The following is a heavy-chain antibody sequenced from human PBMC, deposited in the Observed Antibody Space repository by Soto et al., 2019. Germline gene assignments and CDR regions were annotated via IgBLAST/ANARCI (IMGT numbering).Heavy chain of an antibody. Sequence: GASVKVSCKASGYTFTSYGISWVRQAPGQGLEWMGWISAYNGNTNYAQKLQGRVTMTTDTSTSTAYMELSSLRSEDTAVYYCASPGIAAAGWFRDAFDIWGQGTMVTVSS. D-gene: IGHD6-13*01. CDR3: ASPGIAAAGWFRDAFDI. V-gene: IGHV1-18*01. CDR1: GYTFTSYG. CDR2: ISAYNGNT. J-gene: IGHJ3*02.